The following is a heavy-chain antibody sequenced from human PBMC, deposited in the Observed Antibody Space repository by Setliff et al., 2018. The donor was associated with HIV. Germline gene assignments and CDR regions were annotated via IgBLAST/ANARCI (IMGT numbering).Heavy chain of an antibody. CDR2: IRYDGSNK. CDR3: AKIQNPQGYYYDSSGYYPHPGSPDY. CDR1: GFTFSSYG. J-gene: IGHJ4*02. V-gene: IGHV3-30*02. Sequence: GGSLRLSCAGSGFTFSSYGTHWVRQAPGKGLEWVAFIRYDGSNKYYADSVKGRFTISRDNSKNTLYLQMNSLRAEDTAVYYCAKIQNPQGYYYDSSGYYPHPGSPDYWGQGTLVTVSS. D-gene: IGHD3-22*01.